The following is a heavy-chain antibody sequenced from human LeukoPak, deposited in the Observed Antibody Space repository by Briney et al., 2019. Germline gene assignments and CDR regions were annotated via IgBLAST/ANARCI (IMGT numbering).Heavy chain of an antibody. D-gene: IGHD5-18*01. CDR3: ARDVVDTPEQNY. J-gene: IGHJ4*02. V-gene: IGHV3-21*04. Sequence: GGPLRLSCAAYGFTFSIYSMNWVRQAPGKGLEWVSSITSSSTYIFYADSVQGRFTVPRDNAKNSLYLQMNSLRADDTAVYYCARDVVDTPEQNYWGQGTLVTVSS. CDR2: ITSSSTYI. CDR1: GFTFSIYS.